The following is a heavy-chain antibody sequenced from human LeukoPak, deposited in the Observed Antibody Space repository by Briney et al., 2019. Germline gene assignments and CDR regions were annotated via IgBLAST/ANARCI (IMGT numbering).Heavy chain of an antibody. CDR3: ARVREPYRDY. CDR2: ISSSSSYI. Sequence: GGSLRLSCAASGYTFSSFTMNWVRQAPGKGLEWVSSISSSSSYIFYADSVQGRFTISRDNAKNSLYLQMNSLRAEDTAVYYCARVREPYRDYWGQGTLVTVSS. J-gene: IGHJ4*02. D-gene: IGHD1-26*01. V-gene: IGHV3-21*01. CDR1: GYTFSSFT.